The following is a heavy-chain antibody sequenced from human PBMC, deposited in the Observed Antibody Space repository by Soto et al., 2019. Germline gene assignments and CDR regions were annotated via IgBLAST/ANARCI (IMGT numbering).Heavy chain of an antibody. CDR1: GGTFSSYA. CDR3: ARKSLGRSSSLDY. CDR2: IIPIFGTA. D-gene: IGHD6-6*01. V-gene: IGHV1-69*13. Sequence: SVKVSCKASGGTFSSYAISWVRQAPGQGLEWMGGIIPIFGTANYAQKFQGRVTITADESTSTAYMELSSLRSEDTAVYYCARKSLGRSSSLDYWGHGTLVTFSS. J-gene: IGHJ4*01.